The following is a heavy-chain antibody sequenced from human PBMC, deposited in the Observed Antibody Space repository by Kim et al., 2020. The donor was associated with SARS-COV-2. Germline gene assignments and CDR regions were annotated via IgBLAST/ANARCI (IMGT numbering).Heavy chain of an antibody. CDR2: IYYSGST. V-gene: IGHV4-39*07. CDR3: ASEGPIAAAGLDSFDL. D-gene: IGHD6-13*01. J-gene: IGHJ2*01. Sequence: SETLSLTCTVSGGSISSSSYYWGWIRQPPGKGLEWIGSIYYSGSTYYNPSLKSRVTISVDTSKNQFSLKLSSVTAAHTAVDYWASEGPIAAAGLDSFDL. CDR1: GGSISSSSYY.